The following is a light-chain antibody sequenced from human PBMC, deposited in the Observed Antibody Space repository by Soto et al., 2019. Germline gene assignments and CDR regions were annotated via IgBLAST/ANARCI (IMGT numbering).Light chain of an antibody. V-gene: IGKV3-11*01. CDR1: QSVSTY. CDR2: DAS. CDR3: LQRSDWPIT. Sequence: EIVLTQSPGTLSLSPGERATLSCRASQSVSTYLAWYQQKPGQAPRLLIYDASTRATGIPARFSGSGSGTDFTLTISYPEPEDFAVYYCLQRSDWPITFGQGTRLEIK. J-gene: IGKJ5*01.